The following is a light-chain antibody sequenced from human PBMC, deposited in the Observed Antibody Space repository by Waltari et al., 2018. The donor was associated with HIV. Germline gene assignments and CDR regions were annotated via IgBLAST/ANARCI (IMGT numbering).Light chain of an antibody. CDR2: WAS. CDR3: KQYLSSPLT. CDR1: QNVFVTSTNHNY. Sequence: IVMRPSPAPLPVSLGGTATIKCRSSQNVFVTSTNHNYLHWYQQKPGQPPKLLIYWASERESGVPGRFSGSGSGTDFTLSISRVQAEDVAVYYCKQYLSSPLTFGGGTKVQIK. V-gene: IGKV4-1*01. J-gene: IGKJ4*01.